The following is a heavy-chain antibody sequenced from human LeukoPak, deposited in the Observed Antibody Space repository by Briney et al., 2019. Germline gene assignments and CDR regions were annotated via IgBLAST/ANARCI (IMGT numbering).Heavy chain of an antibody. CDR2: INGDGSTT. J-gene: IGHJ4*02. CDR1: GFTFSSYW. Sequence: GGSLRLSCAASGFTFSSYWMHWVRQAPGKGLVWVSHINGDGSTTSYADSVKGRFTISRDNAQNTVYLQMNSLRAEDTAVYYCAKGGSSSPRSTFDYWGQGTLLTVSS. D-gene: IGHD6-13*01. CDR3: AKGGSSSPRSTFDY. V-gene: IGHV3-74*01.